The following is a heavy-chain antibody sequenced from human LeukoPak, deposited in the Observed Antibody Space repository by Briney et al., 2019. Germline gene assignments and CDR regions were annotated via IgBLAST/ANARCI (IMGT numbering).Heavy chain of an antibody. CDR2: IIPVFRTT. V-gene: IGHV1-69*13. Sequence: SVKVSCKTSGGGFSSQTISWVRQTPGQGLQWMGGIIPVFRTTNYAQKFQGRVTITADESTTTAYMELSSLRSEDTAVYYCARSPTPTVMPLDYWGQGTLVTVSS. CDR1: GGGFSSQT. J-gene: IGHJ4*02. D-gene: IGHD4-17*01. CDR3: ARSPTPTVMPLDY.